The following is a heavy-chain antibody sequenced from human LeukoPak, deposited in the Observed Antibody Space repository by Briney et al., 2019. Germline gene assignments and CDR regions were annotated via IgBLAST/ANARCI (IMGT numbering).Heavy chain of an antibody. Sequence: PGGSLRLSCAASGFSFNNYAMNWVRQAPGKGLEWVATISTSGGSTYYADFVKGRFTISRDNSKNTLYLQMNSLRAEDTAVYYCAKNGHGSGSYYPRTKYYFDYWGQGTLVTVSS. J-gene: IGHJ4*02. CDR2: ISTSGGST. CDR3: AKNGHGSGSYYPRTKYYFDY. V-gene: IGHV3-23*01. CDR1: GFSFNNYA. D-gene: IGHD3-10*01.